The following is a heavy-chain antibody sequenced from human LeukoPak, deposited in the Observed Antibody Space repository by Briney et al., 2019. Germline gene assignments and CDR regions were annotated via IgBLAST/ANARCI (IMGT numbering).Heavy chain of an antibody. V-gene: IGHV4-38-2*02. CDR3: ARVTGDYSSGYYYYYYYMDV. CDR2: IYHSGST. Sequence: SETLSLTCTVSGYSISSGYYWGWIRQPPGKGLEWIGSIYHSGSTYYNPSLKSRVTISVDTSKNQFSLKLSSVTAADTAVYFCARVTGDYSSGYYYYYYYMDVWGKGTTVTVSS. D-gene: IGHD6-19*01. J-gene: IGHJ6*03. CDR1: GYSISSGYY.